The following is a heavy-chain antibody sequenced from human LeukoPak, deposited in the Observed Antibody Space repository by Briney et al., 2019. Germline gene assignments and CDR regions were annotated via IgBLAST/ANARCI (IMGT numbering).Heavy chain of an antibody. V-gene: IGHV4-34*01. CDR1: GGSFSGYY. Sequence: PSETLSLTCAVYGGSFSGYYWSWIRQPPGKGLEWIGEITHGGSTNYNPSLKRRVTISVDTSKNQIALELNSVTAADTAVYYCARGGWHSSSWYFDYWGQGTLVTVSS. J-gene: IGHJ4*02. CDR3: ARGGWHSSSWYFDY. CDR2: ITHGGST. D-gene: IGHD6-13*01.